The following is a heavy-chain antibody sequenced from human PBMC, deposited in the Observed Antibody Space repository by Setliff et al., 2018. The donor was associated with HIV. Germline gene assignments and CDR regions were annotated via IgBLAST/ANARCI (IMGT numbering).Heavy chain of an antibody. V-gene: IGHV4-34*01. CDR1: GGSFSGFS. Sequence: PSETLSLTCAVYGGSFSGFSWNWIRQPPGKGLEWIGDINNYGVTLYTSSLAGRVTISVDTSKNQFSLTLKSLTVADTALYFRSRGPTIRGSFTGVVYTAPLPSFDTWSQGSLVTVSS. J-gene: IGHJ5*02. D-gene: IGHD3-3*01. CDR2: INNYGVT. CDR3: SRGPTIRGSFTGVVYTAPLPSFDT.